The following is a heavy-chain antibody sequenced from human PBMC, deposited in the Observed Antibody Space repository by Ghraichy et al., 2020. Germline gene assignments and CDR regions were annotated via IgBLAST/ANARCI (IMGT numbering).Heavy chain of an antibody. J-gene: IGHJ5*02. V-gene: IGHV3-9*01. Sequence: GGSLRLSCAASGFTFDDYAMHWVRQAPGKGLEWVSGISWNSGSIGYADSVKGRFTISRDNAKNSLYLQMNSLRAEDTALYYCAKEGYDFWSGYYPNWFDPWGQGTLVTVSS. D-gene: IGHD3-3*01. CDR3: AKEGYDFWSGYYPNWFDP. CDR2: ISWNSGSI. CDR1: GFTFDDYA.